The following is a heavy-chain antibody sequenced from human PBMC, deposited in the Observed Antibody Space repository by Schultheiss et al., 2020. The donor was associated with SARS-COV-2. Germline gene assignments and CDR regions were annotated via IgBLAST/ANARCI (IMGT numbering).Heavy chain of an antibody. J-gene: IGHJ6*03. D-gene: IGHD6-6*01. CDR1: GFTFSSYA. CDR2: ISGSGGST. CDR3: AKDRRYSSSSIRKYYYYMDV. Sequence: GGSLRLSCAASGFTFSSYAMSWVRQAPGKGLEWVSAISGSGGSTYYADSVKGRFTISRDNSKNTLYLQMNSLRAEDTAVYYCAKDRRYSSSSIRKYYYYMDVWGKGTTVTVSS. V-gene: IGHV3-23*01.